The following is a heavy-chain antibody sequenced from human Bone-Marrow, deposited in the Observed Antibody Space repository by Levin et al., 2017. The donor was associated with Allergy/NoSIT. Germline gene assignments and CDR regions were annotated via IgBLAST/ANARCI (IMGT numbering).Heavy chain of an antibody. CDR2: IYQSGSP. CDR1: GDLISSGYY. V-gene: IGHV4-38-2*01. D-gene: IGHD1-1*01. J-gene: IGHJ6*02. CDR3: ARLGASRTLSVAYYFYGMDV. Sequence: SETLSLTCAVSGDLISSGYYWAWIRQSPGRGLEWIGTIYQSGSPYYNSSLKRRVTVSVVTSKNQLSLQMRSLTAADTAIYFCARLGASRTLSVAYYFYGMDVWGHGTSVTVSS.